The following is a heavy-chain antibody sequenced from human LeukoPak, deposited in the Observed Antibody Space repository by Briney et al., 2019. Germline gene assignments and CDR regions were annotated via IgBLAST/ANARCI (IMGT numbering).Heavy chain of an antibody. CDR1: GFTFSSYN. D-gene: IGHD6-6*01. CDR2: ITGSSSTI. Sequence: PGGSLRLSCAASGFTFSSYNMNWVRQAPGKGLEWVSHITGSSSTIYYADSVKGRFTISRDNAKNSLYPQMNSLSDEDTAVYYCAREYSSSSGSVSDYWGQGTLVTVSS. V-gene: IGHV3-48*02. J-gene: IGHJ4*02. CDR3: AREYSSSSGSVSDY.